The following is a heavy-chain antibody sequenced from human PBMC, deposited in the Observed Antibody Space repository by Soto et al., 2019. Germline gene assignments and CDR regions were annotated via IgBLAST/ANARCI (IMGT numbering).Heavy chain of an antibody. J-gene: IGHJ6*04. CDR1: GYSFTTHW. D-gene: IGHD2-15*01. CDR2: IYPGDSET. V-gene: IGHV5-51*01. CDR3: ARHGEGYCSGGSCLYYGMDV. Sequence: PGESLKISCKGSGYSFTTHWIVWVRQMPEKGLEWVGIIYPGDSETRYSPSFQGQVSISADQSTSTAYLQWSSLKASDSAIYYCARHGEGYCSGGSCLYYGMDVWGKGTTVTVSS.